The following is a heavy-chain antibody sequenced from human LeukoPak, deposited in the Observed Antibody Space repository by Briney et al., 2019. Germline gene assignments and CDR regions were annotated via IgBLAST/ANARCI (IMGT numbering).Heavy chain of an antibody. J-gene: IGHJ4*02. CDR2: ISSSGGST. V-gene: IGHV3-23*01. CDR3: TKAGIAVPATPDY. Sequence: GGSLRLSCAASGFTFSSYAMNWVRQAPGKGLEWVSVISSSGGSTYYADSVKDRFIISRDNSKNTLYLQMNSLRAEDTAVYYCTKAGIAVPATPDYWGQGTLVTVSS. CDR1: GFTFSSYA. D-gene: IGHD6-19*01.